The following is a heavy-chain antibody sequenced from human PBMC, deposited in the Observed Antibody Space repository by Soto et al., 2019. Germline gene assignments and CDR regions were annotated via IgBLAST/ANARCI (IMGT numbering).Heavy chain of an antibody. CDR2: IRSKAYGGTT. CDR3: TRGKVDYYDSSGYYYPTDY. J-gene: IGHJ4*02. Sequence: GGSLRLSCTASGFTFGDYAMSWFRQAPGKGLEGVGFIRSKAYGGTTEYAASVKGRFTISRDDSKSIAYLQMNSLKTEDTAVYYCTRGKVDYYDSSGYYYPTDYWGQGTLVTVSS. CDR1: GFTFGDYA. D-gene: IGHD3-22*01. V-gene: IGHV3-49*03.